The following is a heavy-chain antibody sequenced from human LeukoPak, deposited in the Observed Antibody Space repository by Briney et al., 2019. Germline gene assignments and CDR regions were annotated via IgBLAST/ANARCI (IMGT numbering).Heavy chain of an antibody. CDR1: GFTFSTYA. J-gene: IGHJ4*02. CDR2: ISNDGSKK. Sequence: GGSLRLSCAASGFTFSTYAMHWVRQAPGKGLEWVALISNDGSKKYCADSVKGRFTISRDNSKNTLSLQMNSLRAEDTAVYYCAKDYSNYEVDYWGQGTLVTVSS. D-gene: IGHD4-11*01. CDR3: AKDYSNYEVDY. V-gene: IGHV3-30-3*01.